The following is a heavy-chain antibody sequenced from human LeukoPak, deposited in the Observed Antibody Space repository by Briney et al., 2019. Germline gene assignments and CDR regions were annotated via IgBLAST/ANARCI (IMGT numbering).Heavy chain of an antibody. CDR3: ARAYDFWSGYYLDY. D-gene: IGHD3-3*01. V-gene: IGHV4-31*03. J-gene: IGHJ4*02. Sequence: SETLSLTCTVSGGSISSGGYSWSWIRQHPGKGLEWIGYIYYSGSTYYNPSLKSRVTISVDTSKNQFSLKLSSVTAADTAVYYCARAYDFWSGYYLDYWGQGTLVTVSS. CDR2: IYYSGST. CDR1: GGSISSGGYS.